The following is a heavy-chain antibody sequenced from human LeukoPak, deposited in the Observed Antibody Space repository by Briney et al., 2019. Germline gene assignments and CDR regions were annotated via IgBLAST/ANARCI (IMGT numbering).Heavy chain of an antibody. V-gene: IGHV1-18*01. CDR2: ISAYNGNT. Sequence: ASVKVSCKASGYTFIYYGITWVRQAPGQGLEWMGWISAYNGNTNYAQKLQGRVTMTTDTSTTTAYMELRSLRSDDTAVYYCATGPSGYCSSASCYASDYYYYSMDVWGQGTTVTVSS. D-gene: IGHD2-2*01. J-gene: IGHJ6*02. CDR3: ATGPSGYCSSASCYASDYYYYSMDV. CDR1: GYTFIYYG.